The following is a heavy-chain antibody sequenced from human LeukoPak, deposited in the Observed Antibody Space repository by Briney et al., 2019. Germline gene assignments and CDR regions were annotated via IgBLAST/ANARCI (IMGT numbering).Heavy chain of an antibody. J-gene: IGHJ4*02. CDR2: ISAYSGNT. D-gene: IGHD3-9*01. CDR1: GYTFTSYG. CDR3: ARIDPFDFQFDY. Sequence: ASVKVSCKASGYTFTSYGISWVRQAPGQGLEWMGWISAYSGNTNYAQKLQGRVTMTTDTSTSTAYMELRSLRSDDTAVYYCARIDPFDFQFDYWGQGTLVTVSS. V-gene: IGHV1-18*01.